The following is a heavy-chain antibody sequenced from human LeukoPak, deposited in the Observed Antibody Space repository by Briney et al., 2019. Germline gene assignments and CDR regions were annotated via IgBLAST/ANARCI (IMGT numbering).Heavy chain of an antibody. CDR3: ARFPITFGGVIVIPSWFDP. CDR1: GFTFSSYS. J-gene: IGHJ5*02. Sequence: GGALRLSCAASGFTFSSYSMNWVRQAPGKGREWVSSISSSSSYIYYADSVKGGFTISRENAKNSLYLQMNRLRAEDTAVYYWARFPITFGGVIVIPSWFDPWGQGTLVTVSS. CDR2: ISSSSSYI. D-gene: IGHD3-16*02. V-gene: IGHV3-21*01.